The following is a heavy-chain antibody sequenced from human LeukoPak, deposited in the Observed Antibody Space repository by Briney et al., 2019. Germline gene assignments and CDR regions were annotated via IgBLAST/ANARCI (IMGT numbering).Heavy chain of an antibody. J-gene: IGHJ4*02. Sequence: GGSLRLSCAVSGFAFGSFGMSWVRQAPGKGLEWVSGISGGGKTNYADSVKGRFTISRDNSKNTLYLQMGSLRAEDMAVYYCARGSRNHYDGSGYYYYWGQGTLVTVSS. CDR3: ARGSRNHYDGSGYYYY. V-gene: IGHV3-23*01. CDR2: ISGGGKT. D-gene: IGHD3-22*01. CDR1: GFAFGSFG.